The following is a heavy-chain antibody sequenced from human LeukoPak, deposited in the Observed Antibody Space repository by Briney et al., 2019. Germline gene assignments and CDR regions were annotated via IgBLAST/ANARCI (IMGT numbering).Heavy chain of an antibody. CDR3: ARDYTVVKAFDI. CDR1: GFTFSSYT. D-gene: IGHD4-23*01. Sequence: GGSLRLSCAASGFTFSSYTTHWVRQAPGKGLEWVAVISYDGSNKFYADSVKGRFTISRDNSKNTLFLQMNSLRPEDTALYYCARDYTVVKAFDIWGQGTMVTVSS. CDR2: ISYDGSNK. V-gene: IGHV3-30*04. J-gene: IGHJ3*02.